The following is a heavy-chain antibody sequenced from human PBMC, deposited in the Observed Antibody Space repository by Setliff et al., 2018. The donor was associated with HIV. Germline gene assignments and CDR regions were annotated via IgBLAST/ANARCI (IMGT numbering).Heavy chain of an antibody. D-gene: IGHD3-22*01. V-gene: IGHV4-61*02. CDR3: ARGSSGYYLG. CDR1: GGSISSGSYY. Sequence: PSETLSLTCTVSGGSISSGSYYWSWIRQPAGKGLEWIGRIYTTGITNYIPSLKSRVTISVDTSKNQFSLKLSSVTAADTAVYYCARGSSGYYLGWGQGTLV. J-gene: IGHJ4*02. CDR2: IYTTGIT.